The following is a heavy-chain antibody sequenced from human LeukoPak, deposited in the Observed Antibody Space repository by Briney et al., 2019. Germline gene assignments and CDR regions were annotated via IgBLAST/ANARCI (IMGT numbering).Heavy chain of an antibody. D-gene: IGHD3-22*01. CDR2: IYYSGST. J-gene: IGHJ5*02. V-gene: IGHV4-39*07. CDR1: GGSISSSSYY. Sequence: SETLSLTCTVSGGSISSSSYYWGWIRQPPGKGLEWIGSIYYSGSTYYNPSLKSRVTISVDTSKNQFSLKLSSVTAADTAVYYCARGPPTMIVVVINISWFDPWGQGTLVTVSS. CDR3: ARGPPTMIVVVINISWFDP.